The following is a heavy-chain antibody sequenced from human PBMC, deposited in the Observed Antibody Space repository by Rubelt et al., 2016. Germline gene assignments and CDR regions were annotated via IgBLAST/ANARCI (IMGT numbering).Heavy chain of an antibody. CDR1: GFTFSSCH. V-gene: IGHV3-33*05. J-gene: IGHJ4*02. D-gene: IGHD3-22*01. CDR3: AVEYYDDGSGYYYAAY. Sequence: GFTFSSCHMHWVRQAPGKGLEWVALISYDGRNKHYADSVKGRFTISRDNATSTLHLQMNSLRAEDTAVYYCAVEYYDDGSGYYYAAYWGQGTLVTVSS. CDR2: ISYDGRNK.